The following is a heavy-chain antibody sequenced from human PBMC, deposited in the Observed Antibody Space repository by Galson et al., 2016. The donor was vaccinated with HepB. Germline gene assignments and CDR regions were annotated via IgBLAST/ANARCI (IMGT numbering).Heavy chain of an antibody. J-gene: IGHJ3*02. CDR1: GYSFTSYG. D-gene: IGHD3-9*01. CDR2: ISPQNGKT. CDR3: ARDPAHDILTPHYRAGGNGFDI. Sequence: SVKVSCKASGYSFTSYGVSWVRQAPGEGLGWMGWISPQNGKTNYAQKFHDRVTMTADTSTDTAYMEVRSLRFDDTAVYYCARDPAHDILTPHYRAGGNGFDIWGQGTTVTVSS. V-gene: IGHV1-18*01.